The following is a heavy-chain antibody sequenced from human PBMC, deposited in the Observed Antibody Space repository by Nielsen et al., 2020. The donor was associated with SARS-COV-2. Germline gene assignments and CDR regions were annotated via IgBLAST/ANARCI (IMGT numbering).Heavy chain of an antibody. CDR3: ARLPSSSSKGYYGMDV. Sequence: SETLSLTCAVSGGSISSSNWWSWVRQPPGKGLEWIGEIYHSGSTNYNPSLKSRVTISVDKSKNQFSLKLSSMTAADTAVYYCARLPSSSSKGYYGMDVWGQGTTVTVSS. CDR1: GGSISSSNW. V-gene: IGHV4-4*02. CDR2: IYHSGST. J-gene: IGHJ6*02. D-gene: IGHD6-6*01.